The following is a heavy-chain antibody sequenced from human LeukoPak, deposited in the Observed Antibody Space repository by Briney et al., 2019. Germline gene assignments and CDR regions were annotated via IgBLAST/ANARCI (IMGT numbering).Heavy chain of an antibody. V-gene: IGHV5-51*01. Sequence: GESLKISCKGSGYSFTNYWIAWVRQMPGKGLEWMGIIYPGDSDTRYSPSFQGQVTISADRSISTAYLQWSSLKASDTAKYYCARRYCSSTRCYFQLDYWGQGTLVTVSS. D-gene: IGHD2-2*01. CDR1: GYSFTNYW. CDR2: IYPGDSDT. J-gene: IGHJ4*02. CDR3: ARRYCSSTRCYFQLDY.